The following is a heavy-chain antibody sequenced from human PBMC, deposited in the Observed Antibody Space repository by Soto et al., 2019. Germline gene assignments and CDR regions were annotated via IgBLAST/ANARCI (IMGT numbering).Heavy chain of an antibody. Sequence: EVQLLESGGGLVQPGGSLRLSCAASGFTFSSYAMSWVRQAPGMGLEWVSGIIGSGTSTYYADSVKGRFTISRDNSKNTLFLQMNSLRAEDTAVYYCAKGKGLTVSSTNYWGQATLVTVSS. CDR1: GFTFSSYA. V-gene: IGHV3-23*01. D-gene: IGHD2-2*01. CDR2: IIGSGTST. J-gene: IGHJ4*02. CDR3: AKGKGLTVSSTNY.